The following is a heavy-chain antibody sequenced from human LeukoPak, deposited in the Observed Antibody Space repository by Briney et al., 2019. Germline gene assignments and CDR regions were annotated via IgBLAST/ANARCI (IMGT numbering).Heavy chain of an antibody. V-gene: IGHV3-23*01. CDR2: ISGSGYST. D-gene: IGHD5-12*01. J-gene: IGHJ4*02. CDR3: AKDIDVDIVLLSFDY. Sequence: PGGSLRLSCAASGFTFNIYWMSWVRQAPGKGLEWVSAISGSGYSTYYADSVKGRFTISRDNSKNTLYLQMNSLRAEDTALYYCAKDIDVDIVLLSFDYWGQGTLVTVSS. CDR1: GFTFNIYW.